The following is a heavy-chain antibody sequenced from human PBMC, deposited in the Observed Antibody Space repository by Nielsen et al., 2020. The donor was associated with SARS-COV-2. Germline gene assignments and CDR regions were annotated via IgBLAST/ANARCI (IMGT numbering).Heavy chain of an antibody. V-gene: IGHV3-53*01. J-gene: IGHJ2*01. D-gene: IGHD2-8*01. Sequence: GESLKISCAASGFTVSNNYMSWVRQAPGKGLEWVSFIYAGGSTYYADSVKGRFTISRDNSKNTLYLQMNSLRAEDTAVYYCARSGGVDPSYWYFDLWGRGTLVTVSS. CDR1: GFTVSNNY. CDR2: IYAGGST. CDR3: ARSGGVDPSYWYFDL.